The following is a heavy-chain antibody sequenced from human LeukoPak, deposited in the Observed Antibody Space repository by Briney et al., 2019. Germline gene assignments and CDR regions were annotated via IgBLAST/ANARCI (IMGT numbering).Heavy chain of an antibody. CDR2: FDPEDGET. J-gene: IGHJ4*02. D-gene: IGHD2-21*02. Sequence: GASVKVSCKVSGYTLTELSMHWVRQAPGKGLEWLGGFDPEDGETIYAQKFQGRVTMTEDTSTGTAYMELSSLRSEDTAVYYCATDRYCGGDCYFANFDYWGQGTLVTVSS. CDR1: GYTLTELS. CDR3: ATDRYCGGDCYFANFDY. V-gene: IGHV1-24*01.